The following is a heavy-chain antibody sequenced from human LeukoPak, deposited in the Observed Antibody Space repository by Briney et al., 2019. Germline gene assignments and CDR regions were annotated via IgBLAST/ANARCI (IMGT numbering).Heavy chain of an antibody. CDR3: AREILYDSTAYYL. J-gene: IGHJ4*02. V-gene: IGHV4-39*01. Sequence: SETLSLTCSVSGASIDTSANNWGWIRQAPGQGLEWIGSIYHSRRSYDNPSLKSRLTLSIDTSRNQFSLTLKSVTAADSGVYFCAREILYDSTAYYLWGQGTVVTVSS. CDR1: GASIDTSANN. CDR2: IYHSRRS. D-gene: IGHD3-22*01.